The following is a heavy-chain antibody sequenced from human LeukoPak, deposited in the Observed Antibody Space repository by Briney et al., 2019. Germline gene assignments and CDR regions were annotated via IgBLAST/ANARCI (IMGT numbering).Heavy chain of an antibody. CDR3: AKVKFGQWLGRTYNWFDP. Sequence: GGSLRLSCAASGLTFSSYAMSWVRQAPGKGLEWASAISGSGGSTYYADSVKGRFTISRDNSKNTLYLQMNSLRAEDTAVYYCAKVKFGQWLGRTYNWFDPWGQGTLVTVSS. D-gene: IGHD6-19*01. CDR1: GLTFSSYA. V-gene: IGHV3-23*01. CDR2: ISGSGGST. J-gene: IGHJ5*02.